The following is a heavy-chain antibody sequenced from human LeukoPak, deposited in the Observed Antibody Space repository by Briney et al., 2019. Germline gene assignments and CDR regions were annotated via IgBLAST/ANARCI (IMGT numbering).Heavy chain of an antibody. CDR1: GYNFTGYY. Sequence: ASVKVSCKASGYNFTGYYMHWVRQAPGQGLEWMGWINPNSGGTNYAQKFQGRVTMTRDTSISTAYMELSRLRSDDTAVYYCARETIYGSGSYYDPRFDYWGQGTLVTVSS. J-gene: IGHJ4*02. CDR2: INPNSGGT. D-gene: IGHD3-10*01. V-gene: IGHV1-2*02. CDR3: ARETIYGSGSYYDPRFDY.